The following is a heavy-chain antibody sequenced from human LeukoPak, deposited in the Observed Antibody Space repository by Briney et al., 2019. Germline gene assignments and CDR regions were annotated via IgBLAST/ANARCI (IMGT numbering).Heavy chain of an antibody. J-gene: IGHJ5*02. CDR3: ARPAAGSVNWFDP. CDR1: GYTFTGYY. D-gene: IGHD6-13*01. CDR2: INPNSGGT. Sequence: ASVKVPCKASGYTFTGYYMHWVRQAPGQGLEWMGRINPNSGGTNYAQKFQGRVTMTRDTSISTAYMELSRLRSDDTAVYYCARPAAGSVNWFDPWGQGTLVTVSS. V-gene: IGHV1-2*06.